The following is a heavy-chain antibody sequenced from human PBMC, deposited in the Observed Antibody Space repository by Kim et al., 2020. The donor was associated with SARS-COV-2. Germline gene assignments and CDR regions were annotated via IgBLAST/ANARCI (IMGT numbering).Heavy chain of an antibody. CDR2: IIPILGIA. J-gene: IGHJ4*02. V-gene: IGHV1-69*04. D-gene: IGHD5-18*01. CDR1: GGTFSSYA. Sequence: SVKVSCKASGGTFSSYAISWVRQAPGQGLEWMGRIIPILGIANYAQKFQGRVTITADKSTSTAYMELSSLRSEDTAVYYCARDTAMVPSYFDYWGQGTLGTVSP. CDR3: ARDTAMVPSYFDY.